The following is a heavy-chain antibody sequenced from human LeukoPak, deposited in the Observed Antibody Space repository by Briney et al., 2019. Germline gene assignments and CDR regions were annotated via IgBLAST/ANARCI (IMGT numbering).Heavy chain of an antibody. D-gene: IGHD6-13*01. CDR2: IYYRGTT. V-gene: IGHV4-59*08. CDR1: GGSTSNYY. CDR3: ARSSSWGYWYFDL. J-gene: IGHJ2*01. Sequence: PSETLSLTCTVSGGSTSNYYWSWFRQPPGKKLEWIGYIYYRGTTSYNPSLKSRVTISVDTSKNQFSLKLSSVTAADTAVYYCARSSSWGYWYFDLWGRGTLVTVSS.